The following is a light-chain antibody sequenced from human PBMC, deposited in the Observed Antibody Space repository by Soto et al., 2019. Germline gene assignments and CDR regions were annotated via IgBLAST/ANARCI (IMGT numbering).Light chain of an antibody. CDR2: EVN. J-gene: IGLJ1*01. Sequence: QSALTQPASVSGSPGQSITSSCTGTSSDIGSYHRVSWYQQPPGTAPKLIIYEVNNRPSGVPDRFSGSKSGNAASLTISGLQAEDEADYYCNSFTTSSTYVFGTRTKLTVL. CDR1: SSDIGSYHR. V-gene: IGLV2-18*02. CDR3: NSFTTSSTYV.